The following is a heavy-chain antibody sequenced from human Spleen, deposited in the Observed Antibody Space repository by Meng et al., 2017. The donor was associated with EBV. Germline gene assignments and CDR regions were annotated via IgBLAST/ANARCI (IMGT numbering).Heavy chain of an antibody. V-gene: IGHV2-5*02. CDR3: THSVSTVTHFDF. Sequence: QLPSKGSGPTLVRPTQTLTLPCTSSGFLLNSRGVAVGCVRQPPGKALEWLAMIFWDDDERYTTSLNSRLTITKDTSRNRVVLTMTNMAPVDTATYFCTHSVSTVTHFDFWGQGILVTVSS. J-gene: IGHJ4*02. CDR1: GFLLNSRGVA. D-gene: IGHD4-17*01. CDR2: IFWDDDE.